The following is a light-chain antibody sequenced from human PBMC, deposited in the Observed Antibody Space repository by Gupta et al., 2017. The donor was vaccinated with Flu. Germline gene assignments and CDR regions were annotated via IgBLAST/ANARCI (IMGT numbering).Light chain of an antibody. CDR1: YSNIESNA. Sequence: QSVLIQPPSASGTPGQRVIISCSGGYSNIESNAVNWYQHLPGTAPKLLIVSSNQRPSGVPDRFSCYKSGTYASLDISGLQSEDAADYYCTAWDDGLSIWLFGGGTKLTVL. CDR3: TAWDDGLSIWL. J-gene: IGLJ2*01. CDR2: SSN. V-gene: IGLV1-44*01.